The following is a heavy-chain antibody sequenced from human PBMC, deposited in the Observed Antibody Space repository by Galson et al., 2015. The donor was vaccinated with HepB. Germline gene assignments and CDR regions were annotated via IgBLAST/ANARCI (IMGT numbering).Heavy chain of an antibody. CDR3: AREGSGSYPPPPFDY. Sequence: SVKVSCKASGYTFTSYYMHWVRQAPGQGLEWMGIIKPSGGSTNYAQRFQGRVTMTRDTSTSTVYMELSSLRSEDTAVYYCAREGSGSYPPPPFDYWGQGTLVTVSS. CDR2: IKPSGGST. CDR1: GYTFTSYY. V-gene: IGHV1-46*03. J-gene: IGHJ4*02. D-gene: IGHD3-10*01.